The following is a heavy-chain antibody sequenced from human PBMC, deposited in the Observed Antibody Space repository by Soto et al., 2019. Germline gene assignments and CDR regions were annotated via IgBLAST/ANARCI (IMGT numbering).Heavy chain of an antibody. Sequence: QVQLQESGPRLVKPSETLSLICAVSGDSVSSSHWWSWVRQPPGKGLEWIGEIYPSGNTNYNPSLKGRVTVSVDKSKNQFALKVTSVTAADTAVYYCARVMGVAAGGPLDYWGQGTLVTVSS. J-gene: IGHJ4*02. CDR2: IYPSGNT. D-gene: IGHD6-13*01. CDR3: ARVMGVAAGGPLDY. CDR1: GDSVSSSHW. V-gene: IGHV4-4*02.